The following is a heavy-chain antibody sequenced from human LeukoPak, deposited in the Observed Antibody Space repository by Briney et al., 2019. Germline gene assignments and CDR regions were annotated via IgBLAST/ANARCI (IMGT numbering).Heavy chain of an antibody. Sequence: ASVKVSCKASGYTFTDYFLHWVRQAPGQGLEWMGWINPNSGGTNYAQKFQGRVTMTRDTSISTAYMELSRLRSDDTAVYYCARDYDYVWGSYRHHAFFDIWGQGTMVTVSS. CDR3: ARDYDYVWGSYRHHAFFDI. J-gene: IGHJ3*02. V-gene: IGHV1-2*02. CDR1: GYTFTDYF. CDR2: INPNSGGT. D-gene: IGHD3-16*02.